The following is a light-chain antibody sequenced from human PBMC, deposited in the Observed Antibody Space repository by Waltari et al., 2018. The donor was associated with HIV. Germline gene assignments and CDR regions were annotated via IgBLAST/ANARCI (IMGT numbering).Light chain of an antibody. J-gene: IGKJ3*01. CDR3: LQSRTTPLT. Sequence: DIQVTQSPLSLSASVGDKVSITCWTSQTVSGFLQWFQQKPGNAPKLLISGASSLQNGVPSRFSGSGSGTDFTLTISSLQPDDFATYYCLQSRTTPLTFGPGTKVEI. CDR2: GAS. V-gene: IGKV1-39*01. CDR1: QTVSGF.